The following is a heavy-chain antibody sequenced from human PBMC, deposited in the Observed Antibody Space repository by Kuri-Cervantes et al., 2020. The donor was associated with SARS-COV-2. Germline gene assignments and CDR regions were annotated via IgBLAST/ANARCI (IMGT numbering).Heavy chain of an antibody. D-gene: IGHD2/OR15-2a*01. CDR1: GFTFSSYS. V-gene: IGHV3-21*01. CDR2: ISSRSSYI. CDR3: ANSVLLSLDY. Sequence: GESLKISCAASGFTFSSYSMNWVRQAPGKGLEWVSAISSRSSYIYYADSVKGRFTITRYNAKTTLYLQMNSLSREDTTVFYCANSVLLSLDYWGQGTLVTVSS. J-gene: IGHJ4*02.